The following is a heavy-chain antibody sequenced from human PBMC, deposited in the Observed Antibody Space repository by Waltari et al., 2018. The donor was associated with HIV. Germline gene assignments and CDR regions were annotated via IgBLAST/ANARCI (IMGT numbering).Heavy chain of an antibody. J-gene: IGHJ5*02. CDR1: GFTVRSHS. CDR3: ARGDNWNH. CDR2: IYSGGST. V-gene: IGHV3-53*01. D-gene: IGHD1-20*01. Sequence: EVQLVESGGGLIQPGGSLRRSCASSGFTVRSHSMSWVRQAPGKGLEWVSVIYSGGSTYYADSVKGRFTISRDNSKNTLYLQMNSLRAEDTAVYYCARGDNWNHWGQGTLVTVSS.